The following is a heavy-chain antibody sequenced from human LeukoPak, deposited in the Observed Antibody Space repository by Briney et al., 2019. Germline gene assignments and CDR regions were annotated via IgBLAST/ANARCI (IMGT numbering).Heavy chain of an antibody. CDR3: AREGEYYDFWSGRDNWFDP. Sequence: SETLSLTCAVSGYSISSGYYWGWIQQPPGKGLEWIGSIYHSGSTYYNPSLKGRVTISVDTSKNQFSLKLSSVTAADTAVYYCAREGEYYDFWSGRDNWFDPWGQGTLVTVSS. J-gene: IGHJ5*02. D-gene: IGHD3-3*01. CDR1: GYSISSGYY. V-gene: IGHV4-38-2*02. CDR2: IYHSGST.